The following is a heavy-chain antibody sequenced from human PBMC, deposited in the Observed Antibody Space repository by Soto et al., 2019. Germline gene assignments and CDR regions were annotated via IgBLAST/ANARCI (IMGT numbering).Heavy chain of an antibody. CDR1: GGSISSSSYY. V-gene: IGHV4-39*01. CDR2: IYYSGST. CDR3: ARLSGKDYGVLFDY. Sequence: SETLSLTCTVSGGSISSSSYYWGWIRQPPGKGLEWIGSIYYSGSTYYNPSLKSRVTISVDTSKNQFSLKLSSVTAADTAVYYCARLSGKDYGVLFDYWGQGTLVTVSS. D-gene: IGHD4-17*01. J-gene: IGHJ4*02.